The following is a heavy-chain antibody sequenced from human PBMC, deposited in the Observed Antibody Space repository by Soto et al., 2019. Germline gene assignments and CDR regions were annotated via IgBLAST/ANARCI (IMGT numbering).Heavy chain of an antibody. J-gene: IGHJ6*02. CDR1: GYTFTSYD. CDR3: ARGVDNGVDV. Sequence: QVQLVQSGAEVTKPGASVKVSCKASGYTFTSYDINWVRQATGQGLEWMGWMSPNSGATGYAQKFQGRVTMTRDTSISTVYMELSNLRSEDTAIYYWARGVDNGVDVWGQGSTVTVSS. V-gene: IGHV1-8*01. D-gene: IGHD2-8*01. CDR2: MSPNSGAT.